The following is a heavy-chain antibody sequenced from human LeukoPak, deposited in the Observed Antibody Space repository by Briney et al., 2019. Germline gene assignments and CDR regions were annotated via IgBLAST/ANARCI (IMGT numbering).Heavy chain of an antibody. J-gene: IGHJ4*02. CDR1: GYTFSGYY. CDR2: INPNSGGT. CDR3: ARVGGAFTARSSFFDY. D-gene: IGHD6-6*01. V-gene: IGHV1-2*02. Sequence: TSVKVSCKASGYTFSGYYMHWVRQAPGQGPEWMGWINPNSGGTNYAKKFQGRVTMTRDTSISTAYMELIRLRSADTAVYYCARVGGAFTARSSFFDYWGQGALVTVSS.